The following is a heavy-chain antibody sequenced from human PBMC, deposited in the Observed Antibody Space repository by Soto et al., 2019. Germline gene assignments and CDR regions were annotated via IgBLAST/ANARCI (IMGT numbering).Heavy chain of an antibody. CDR1: GFTFSDYA. J-gene: IGHJ5*02. V-gene: IGHV3-33*01. D-gene: IGHD3-16*01. CDR3: ARVGRPQHLLTGFDN. Sequence: QVQLVESGGGVVQPGWSLRLSCVTSGFTFSDYAMHWVRQAPGKGLEWVAVIRPDGSNRYYADSVKGRFTISRDISKNTLYLQMSSLRADDTAVYFSARVGRPQHLLTGFDNWGQGTLVTVSS. CDR2: IRPDGSNR.